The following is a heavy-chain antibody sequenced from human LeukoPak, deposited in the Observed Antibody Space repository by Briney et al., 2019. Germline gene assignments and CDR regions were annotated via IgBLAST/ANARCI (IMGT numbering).Heavy chain of an antibody. CDR2: ISYDGSNK. V-gene: IGHV3-30*18. J-gene: IGHJ4*02. CDR3: AKDLGGSLLPDY. CDR1: GFTFSSYG. Sequence: PGGSLRLSCAASGFTFSSYGMHWVRQAPGKGPEWVAVISYDGSNKYYADSVKGRFTISRDNSKNTLYLQVNSLRAEDTAVYYCAKDLGGSLLPDYWGQGTLVTVSS. D-gene: IGHD1-26*01.